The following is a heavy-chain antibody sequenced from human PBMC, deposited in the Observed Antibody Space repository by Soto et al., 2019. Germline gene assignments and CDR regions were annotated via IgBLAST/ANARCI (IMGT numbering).Heavy chain of an antibody. J-gene: IGHJ6*02. Sequence: QVQLEQSGAEVKKPGSSVKVPCKASGGTFSNSAISWVRQAPGQGLEWMGGIMPIFRTPDYAQKFQGRVTITADESTSTAYMELSGLRSDDTAIYYCARDKDRAQLGGNYYYILDVWGQGTTVTVSS. D-gene: IGHD3-3*02. V-gene: IGHV1-69*12. CDR1: GGTFSNSA. CDR3: ARDKDRAQLGGNYYYILDV. CDR2: IMPIFRTP.